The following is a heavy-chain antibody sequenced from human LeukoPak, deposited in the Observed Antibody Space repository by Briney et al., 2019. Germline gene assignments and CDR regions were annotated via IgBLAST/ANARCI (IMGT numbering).Heavy chain of an antibody. D-gene: IGHD1-1*01. CDR3: ARDRFTYSGFIHPQNEDYYYYMDV. Sequence: PGGSLRLSCAASGFTFSSYSMNWVRQAPGKGLEWVSSISSSSSYIYYADSVKGRFTISRDNAKNSLYLQMNSLRAEDTAVYYCARDRFTYSGFIHPQNEDYYYYMDVWGKGTTVTISS. J-gene: IGHJ6*03. V-gene: IGHV3-21*01. CDR1: GFTFSSYS. CDR2: ISSSSSYI.